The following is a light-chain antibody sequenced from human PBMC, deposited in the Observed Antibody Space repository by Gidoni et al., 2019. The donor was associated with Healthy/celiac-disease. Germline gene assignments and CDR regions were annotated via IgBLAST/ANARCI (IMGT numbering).Light chain of an antibody. CDR2: DVS. CDR3: CSYAGSYV. J-gene: IGLJ1*01. Sequence: QHSRDVSKLMIYDVSKRPSGVPDRFSGSKSGNTASLTISGLQAEDEADYYCCSYAGSYVFGTGTKVTVL. V-gene: IGLV2-11*01.